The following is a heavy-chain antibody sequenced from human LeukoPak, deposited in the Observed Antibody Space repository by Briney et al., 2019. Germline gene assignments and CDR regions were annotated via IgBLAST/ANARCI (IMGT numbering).Heavy chain of an antibody. CDR1: GGSVSTGSYY. CDR2: IYYSGST. CDR3: ARVPTVTFFDY. D-gene: IGHD4-17*01. V-gene: IGHV4-39*01. Sequence: SETLSLTCTVSGGSVSTGSYYWSWIRQPAGRGLEWIGTIYYSGSTYYNPSLKSRVTISVDTSKNRFSLKLSSVTAADTAVYYCARVPTVTFFDYWGQGTLVTVSS. J-gene: IGHJ4*02.